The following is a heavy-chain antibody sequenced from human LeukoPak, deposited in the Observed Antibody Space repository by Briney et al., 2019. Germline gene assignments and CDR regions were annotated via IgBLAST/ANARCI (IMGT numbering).Heavy chain of an antibody. J-gene: IGHJ4*02. CDR3: AKGRTVIQNFDY. D-gene: IGHD4-17*01. Sequence: GGSLRLSCAASGFTFSSYAMHWVRQAPGKGLEWVAVISYDGSNKYYADSVKGRFTISRDNSKNTLYLQMNSLRAEDTAVYYCAKGRTVIQNFDYWGQGTLVTVSS. V-gene: IGHV3-30*04. CDR2: ISYDGSNK. CDR1: GFTFSSYA.